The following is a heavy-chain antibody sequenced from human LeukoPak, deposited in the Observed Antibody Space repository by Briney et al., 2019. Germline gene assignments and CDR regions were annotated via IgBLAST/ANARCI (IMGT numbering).Heavy chain of an antibody. V-gene: IGHV4-59*11. D-gene: IGHD3-22*01. CDR2: IYYSGTT. Sequence: SETLSLTCTVSGGSINYHYWSWIRQPPGKGLEWIGFIYYSGTTNYNPSLQSRITISVDTSKNHFSLKLTSVTAADTAVYYCARLLDNDSSGYPDTFDAWGQGTMVTVSS. CDR3: ARLLDNDSSGYPDTFDA. J-gene: IGHJ3*01. CDR1: GGSINYHY.